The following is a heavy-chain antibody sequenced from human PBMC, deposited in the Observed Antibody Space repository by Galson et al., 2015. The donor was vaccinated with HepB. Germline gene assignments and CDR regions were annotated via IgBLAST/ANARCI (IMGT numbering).Heavy chain of an antibody. CDR3: AKGYGLFDS. Sequence: SLRLSCAASGFAFASHAISWVRQAPGRGLEWISVITGEGDTALYADSVKGRFTVSRDKSNNMLYLQMNGLSAEDAGLYFCAKGYGLFDSWGQGILVTVSS. J-gene: IGHJ5*01. CDR1: GFAFASHA. D-gene: IGHD3-16*01. CDR2: ITGEGDTA. V-gene: IGHV3-23*01.